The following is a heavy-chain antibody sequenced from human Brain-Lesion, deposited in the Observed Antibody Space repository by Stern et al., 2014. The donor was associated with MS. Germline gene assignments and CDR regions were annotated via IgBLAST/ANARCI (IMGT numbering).Heavy chain of an antibody. CDR1: GNTFTNRY. Sequence: VQLVESGAEAKKTGSSVKVSCQASGNTFTNRYLHWVRQAPGQALEWMGWITPFTGNTNYAQNFQDRVPITMDRSRSTAYMDLSSLRSDDTAIYFCAEGGSYGFVYWGQGTLVTVSS. D-gene: IGHD4-17*01. J-gene: IGHJ4*02. CDR2: ITPFTGNT. V-gene: IGHV1-45*02. CDR3: AEGGSYGFVY.